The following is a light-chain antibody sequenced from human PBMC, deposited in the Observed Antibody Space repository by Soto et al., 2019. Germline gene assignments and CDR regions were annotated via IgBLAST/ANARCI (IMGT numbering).Light chain of an antibody. V-gene: IGKV3-20*01. CDR2: VAS. CDR1: QNVGGRF. J-gene: IGKJ5*01. CDR3: QQYGTSPIA. Sequence: DIELTRSRGTLSLSPGERATLSCRASQNVGGRFLAWYQQKPGQAPRLLINVASTRATGIPDRFSGSGSGTDFTLTISRLEPEDFAVYYCQQYGTSPIAFGQGTRLEIK.